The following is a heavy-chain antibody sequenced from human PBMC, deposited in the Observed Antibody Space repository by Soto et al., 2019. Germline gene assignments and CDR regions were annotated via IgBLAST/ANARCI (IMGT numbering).Heavy chain of an antibody. CDR2: IFHTGTT. D-gene: IGHD3-22*01. J-gene: IGHJ4*02. CDR1: GGSITNYY. V-gene: IGHV4-59*08. Sequence: SETLSLTCTVSGGSITNYYYSWIRQPPGKGLEWIGYIFHTGTTSYNPSLKSRVTLSVDTSKNQFSLKLSSVTAADTAVYYCARHLSGYYYDWGQGTLVTVSS. CDR3: ARHLSGYYYD.